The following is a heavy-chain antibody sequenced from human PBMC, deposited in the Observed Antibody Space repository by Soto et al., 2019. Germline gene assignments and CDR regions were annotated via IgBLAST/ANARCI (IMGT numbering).Heavy chain of an antibody. CDR1: EFSFSSYW. Sequence: EVQVVESGGGLVQPGGSLRVSCAASEFSFSSYWMSWVRQAPGKGLEWVADINEDGTDKYYADAVKGRFTISRDNAKNSLYLRVHNLRAGDTVVYFCAKSPMVRTFHYGMDVWGQGTTVTVSS. CDR2: INEDGTDK. D-gene: IGHD2-8*01. CDR3: AKSPMVRTFHYGMDV. V-gene: IGHV3-7*05. J-gene: IGHJ6*02.